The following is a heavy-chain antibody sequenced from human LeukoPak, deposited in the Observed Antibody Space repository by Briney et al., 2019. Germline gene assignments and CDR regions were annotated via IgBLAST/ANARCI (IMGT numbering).Heavy chain of an antibody. CDR1: GYTFTGYY. V-gene: IGHV1-2*02. D-gene: IGHD3-22*01. J-gene: IGHJ4*02. Sequence: ASVKVSCKASGYTFTGYYMHWVRQAPGQGLEWMGWINPNSGGTNYAQKFQGRVTMTRDTSISTAYMELSRLRSDDTAVYYCAGVLSFPRTYYYDSSGYYGIDYWGQGTLVTVSS. CDR3: AGVLSFPRTYYYDSSGYYGIDY. CDR2: INPNSGGT.